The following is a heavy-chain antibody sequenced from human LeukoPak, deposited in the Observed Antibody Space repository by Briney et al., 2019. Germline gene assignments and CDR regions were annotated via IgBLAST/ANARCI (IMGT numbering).Heavy chain of an antibody. Sequence: SETLSLTCTVSGGSISSYYWSWIRQPPGKGLEWIGYIYYSGSTNYNPSLKSRVTISVDTSKNQFSLKLSSVTAADMAVYYCARVGAIPFDYWGQGTLVTVSS. CDR3: ARVGAIPFDY. CDR1: GGSISSYY. D-gene: IGHD1-26*01. J-gene: IGHJ4*02. V-gene: IGHV4-59*01. CDR2: IYYSGST.